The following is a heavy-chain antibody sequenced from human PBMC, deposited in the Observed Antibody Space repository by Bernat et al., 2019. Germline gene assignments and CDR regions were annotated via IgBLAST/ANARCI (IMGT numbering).Heavy chain of an antibody. CDR1: GYTFTNYG. CDR2: ISVYNGDT. V-gene: IGHV1-18*04. Sequence: QVQLGQSGAEVKKPGASVKVSCKASGYTFTNYGISWVRQAPGQGIEWMGWISVYNGDTKYAPNLQGRATMTTNTSTSTAYMKLRSLRSDDTAVYYCASDAPSIAVAGGIDYWGQGTLVTVSS. CDR3: ASDAPSIAVAGGIDY. D-gene: IGHD6-19*01. J-gene: IGHJ4*02.